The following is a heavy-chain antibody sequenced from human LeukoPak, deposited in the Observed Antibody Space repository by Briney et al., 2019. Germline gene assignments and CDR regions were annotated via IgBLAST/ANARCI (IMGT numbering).Heavy chain of an antibody. CDR2: IYYSGGT. J-gene: IGHJ3*02. Sequence: SETLSLTCTVSGGSISSSTYYWGWVRQPPGKGLEWIGSIYYSGGTYYNPSLKSRVTISVDTSKNQFSLKLSSVTAADTAVYYCARGSRTFGVVVVVATAGDAFDIWGQGTMVTVSS. D-gene: IGHD2-15*01. CDR3: ARGSRTFGVVVVVATAGDAFDI. CDR1: GGSISSSTYY. V-gene: IGHV4-39*07.